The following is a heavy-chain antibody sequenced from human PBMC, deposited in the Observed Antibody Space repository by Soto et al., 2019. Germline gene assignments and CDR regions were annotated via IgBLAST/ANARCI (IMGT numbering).Heavy chain of an antibody. CDR2: IFSNDEK. J-gene: IGHJ4*02. Sequence: VSGPTLVNPTETLTLTCTVSGFSLSNARMGVSWIRQPPGKALEWLAHIFSNDEKSYSTSLKSRLTISKDTSKSQVVLTMTNMDPVDTATYYCARIQIDSSGSLILSYWGQGTLVTVSS. V-gene: IGHV2-26*01. CDR3: ARIQIDSSGSLILSY. CDR1: GFSLSNARMG. D-gene: IGHD3-22*01.